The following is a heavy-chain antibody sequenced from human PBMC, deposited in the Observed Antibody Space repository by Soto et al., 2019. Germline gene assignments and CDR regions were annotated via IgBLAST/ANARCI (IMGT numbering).Heavy chain of an antibody. CDR2: IYYSGST. D-gene: IGHD6-13*01. CDR1: GGSISSSXYY. CDR3: ALAAAGTGLFDY. V-gene: IGHV4-39*07. Sequence: PSETLSLTCTVSGGSISSSXYYRGWIRQPPGKGLEWIGSIYYSGSTYYNPSLKSRVTISVDTSKNQFSLKLSSVTAADTAVYYCALAAAGTGLFDYWGQGTLVTVSS. J-gene: IGHJ4*02.